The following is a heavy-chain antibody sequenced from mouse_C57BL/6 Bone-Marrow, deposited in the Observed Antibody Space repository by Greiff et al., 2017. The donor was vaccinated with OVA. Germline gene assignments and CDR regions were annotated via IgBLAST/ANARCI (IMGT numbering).Heavy chain of an antibody. CDR1: GFTFSSYG. D-gene: IGHD2-1*01. J-gene: IGHJ3*01. CDR3: ARYYGNLFAY. CDR2: ISSGGSYT. Sequence: EVQGVESGGDLVKPGGSLKLSCAASGFTFSSYGMSWVRQTPDKRLEWVATISSGGSYTYYPDSVKGRFTISRDNAKNTLYLQMSSLKSEDTAMYDGARYYGNLFAYWGQGTLVTVSA. V-gene: IGHV5-6*01.